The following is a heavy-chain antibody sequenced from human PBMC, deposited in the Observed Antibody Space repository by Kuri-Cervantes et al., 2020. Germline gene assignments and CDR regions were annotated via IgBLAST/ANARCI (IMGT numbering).Heavy chain of an antibody. CDR3: ARVAFGELFQGGYFDY. CDR1: GFTVSSNY. CDR2: IYSGGST. V-gene: IGHV3-53*01. D-gene: IGHD3-10*01. J-gene: IGHJ4*02. Sequence: GESLKISCAASGFTVSSNYMSWVRQAPGEGLEWVSVIYSGGSTYYADSVKGRFTISRDNSKNTLYLQMNSLRAEDTAVYYCARVAFGELFQGGYFDYWGQGTPVTVSS.